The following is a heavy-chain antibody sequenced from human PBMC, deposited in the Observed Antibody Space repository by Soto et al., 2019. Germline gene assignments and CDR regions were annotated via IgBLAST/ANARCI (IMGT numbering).Heavy chain of an antibody. J-gene: IGHJ6*02. CDR1: GFTFSSYA. CDR3: AKLTVVPADYYYGMDV. Sequence: GGSLRLSCAASGFTFSSYAMSWVRQAPGKGLEWVSAISGSGGSTYYADSVKGRFTISRDNSKNTLYLQMNSLRAEDTAVYYCAKLTVVPADYYYGMDVWGQGTTVTVSS. V-gene: IGHV3-23*01. D-gene: IGHD2-15*01. CDR2: ISGSGGST.